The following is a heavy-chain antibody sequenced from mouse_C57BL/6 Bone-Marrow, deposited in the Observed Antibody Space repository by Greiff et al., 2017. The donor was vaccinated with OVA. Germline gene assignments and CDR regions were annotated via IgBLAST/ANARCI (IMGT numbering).Heavy chain of an antibody. D-gene: IGHD2-2*01. CDR2: IYPGDGDT. Sequence: VKLQESGAELVKPGASVKISCKASGYAFSSYWMNWVKQRPGKGLEWIGQIYPGDGDTNYNGKFKGKATLTADKSSSTAYMQLSSLTSEDSAVYFCARWLPSYYAMDYWGQGTSVTVSS. V-gene: IGHV1-80*01. J-gene: IGHJ4*01. CDR3: ARWLPSYYAMDY. CDR1: GYAFSSYW.